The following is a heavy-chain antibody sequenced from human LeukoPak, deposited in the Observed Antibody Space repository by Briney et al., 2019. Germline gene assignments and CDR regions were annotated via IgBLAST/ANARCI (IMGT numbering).Heavy chain of an antibody. CDR3: AKAGRDYDFWSGLNY. Sequence: GGSLRLSCAASGFTFSSYAMGWVRQAPGKGLEWVSAISGSGGSTYYADSVKGRFTISRDNSKNTLYLQMNSLRAEDTAVYYCAKAGRDYDFWSGLNYWGQGTLVTVSS. V-gene: IGHV3-23*01. D-gene: IGHD3-3*01. CDR1: GFTFSSYA. CDR2: ISGSGGST. J-gene: IGHJ4*02.